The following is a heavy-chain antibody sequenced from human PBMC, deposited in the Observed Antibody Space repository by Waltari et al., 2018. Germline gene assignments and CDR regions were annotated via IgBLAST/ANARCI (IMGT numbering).Heavy chain of an antibody. CDR1: GFTFSAFE. CDR3: ARAVRRIGDYDY. J-gene: IGHJ4*02. Sequence: VQLVESGGALVQPGGSLGLSLSALGFTFSAFEMNGVPPAPGKGLEWIAYIRSSEYIYYADSVKGRFTISRDNGKNSLYLQMNSLRAEDTALYYCARAVRRIGDYDYWGQGTLVSVSS. CDR2: IRSSEYI. D-gene: IGHD4-17*01. V-gene: IGHV3-48*03.